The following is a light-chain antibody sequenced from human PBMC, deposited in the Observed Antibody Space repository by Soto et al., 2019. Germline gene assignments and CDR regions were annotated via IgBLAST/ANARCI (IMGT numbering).Light chain of an antibody. CDR3: QQYGTSLIT. J-gene: IGKJ4*01. CDR1: QTFSSSY. Sequence: EIVLTQSPGTLSLSPGERASLSCRASQTFSSSYLAWYQQKPGQAPRLLIYGTSSRATDIPDRFSGSGSGTDFTLAISRLEPEDVAVYYCQQYGTSLITFGGGTKVEIK. V-gene: IGKV3-20*01. CDR2: GTS.